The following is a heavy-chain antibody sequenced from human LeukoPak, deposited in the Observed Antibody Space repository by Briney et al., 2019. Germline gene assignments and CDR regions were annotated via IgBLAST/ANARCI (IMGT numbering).Heavy chain of an antibody. V-gene: IGHV4-39*01. Sequence: SETLSLTCTVSGGSISSSSYYWGWIRQPPGKGLEWIGSIYYSGSTYYNPSLKSRVTISVDTSKNQFSLKLSSVTAADTAVYYCASGSNIVATIRPGVFDYWGQGTLVTVSS. D-gene: IGHD5-12*01. CDR1: GGSISSSSYY. J-gene: IGHJ4*02. CDR2: IYYSGST. CDR3: ASGSNIVATIRPGVFDY.